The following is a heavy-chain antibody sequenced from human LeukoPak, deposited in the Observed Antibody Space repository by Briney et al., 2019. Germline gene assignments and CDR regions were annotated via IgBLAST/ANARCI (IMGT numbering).Heavy chain of an antibody. V-gene: IGHV3-53*01. CDR1: GLSVTNNY. CDR3: ARMSRGNYDSSGYSD. Sequence: GGSLRLSCTVSGLSVTNNYMSWVRQAPGKGLEWVAVVYSGGFTNYADSVEGRFTLSRDSSKNTLFLQMNTLKVEDTAVYYCARMSRGNYDSSGYSDWGQGTQVIVSS. CDR2: VYSGGFT. D-gene: IGHD3-22*01. J-gene: IGHJ4*02.